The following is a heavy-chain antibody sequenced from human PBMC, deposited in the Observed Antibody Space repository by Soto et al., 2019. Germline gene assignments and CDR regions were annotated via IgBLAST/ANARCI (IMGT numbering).Heavy chain of an antibody. D-gene: IGHD3-10*01. Sequence: EVQLVESGGGLVQPGGSLRLSCAASGFTFSSYSMNWVRQAPGKGLEWVSYISSSSSTIYYADSVKGRFTISRDNAKNSLYLQMNSLRDEDTAVYYCAREYYYGGGKRYYGMDVWGQGTTVTVSS. J-gene: IGHJ6*02. V-gene: IGHV3-48*02. CDR2: ISSSSSTI. CDR3: AREYYYGGGKRYYGMDV. CDR1: GFTFSSYS.